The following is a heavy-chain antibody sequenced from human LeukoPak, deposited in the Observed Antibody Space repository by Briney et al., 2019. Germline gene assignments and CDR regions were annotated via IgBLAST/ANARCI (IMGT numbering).Heavy chain of an antibody. D-gene: IGHD6-13*01. CDR1: GFTFSSYP. J-gene: IGHJ4*02. V-gene: IGHV3-23*01. CDR3: AKCTSAWYSDY. CDR2: ISGSGGTT. Sequence: GGSLRLSCAASGFTFSSYPMTCVRQAPGKGLEWVSAISGSGGTTYYADSVKGRFTISRDNSKNTLYLQMNSLRAEDTAVYYCAKCTSAWYSDYWPQGTLVTVSS.